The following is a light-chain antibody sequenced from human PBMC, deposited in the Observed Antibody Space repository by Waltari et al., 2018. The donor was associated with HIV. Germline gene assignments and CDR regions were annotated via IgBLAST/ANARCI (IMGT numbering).Light chain of an antibody. V-gene: IGLV3-25*03. CDR3: QSANSRGTSLV. J-gene: IGLJ3*02. CDR1: DLPKTY. Sequence: SFELTQPPSVSVSPGHTARITCSGDDLPKTYAYWYQQKKGQAPVLIIYKDTERPSAFPERCSASSSGTTVTLTISGVQADDEADYYCQSANSRGTSLVFGGGTKLTVL. CDR2: KDT.